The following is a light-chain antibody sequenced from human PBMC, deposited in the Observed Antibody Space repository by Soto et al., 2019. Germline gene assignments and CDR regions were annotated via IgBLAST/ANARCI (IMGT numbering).Light chain of an antibody. CDR1: RSDVGGYNY. V-gene: IGLV2-14*01. CDR3: SSYTSGSTVI. J-gene: IGLJ2*01. Sequence: QSALTQPASVSGSPGQSITISCTGTRSDVGGYNYVSWYQHHPGKAPKLLIYEVTNRPAEVSNRFSGSKSGITASLTISGLQSEDEADYYCSSYTSGSTVIFGGGTKLNVL. CDR2: EVT.